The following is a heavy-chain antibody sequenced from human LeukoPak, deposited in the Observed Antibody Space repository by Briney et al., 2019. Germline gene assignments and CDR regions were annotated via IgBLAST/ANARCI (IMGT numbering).Heavy chain of an antibody. CDR2: ISGSGGST. J-gene: IGHJ4*02. CDR3: AKEYYGGNSQYYFDY. V-gene: IGHV3-23*01. Sequence: GGSLRLSCAASGFTFSSYGMSWVRQAPGKGLEWVSAISGSGGSTYYADSVKGRFTISRDNSKNTLYLQMNSLRAEDTAVYYCAKEYYGGNSQYYFDYWGQGTLATVSS. D-gene: IGHD4-23*01. CDR1: GFTFSSYG.